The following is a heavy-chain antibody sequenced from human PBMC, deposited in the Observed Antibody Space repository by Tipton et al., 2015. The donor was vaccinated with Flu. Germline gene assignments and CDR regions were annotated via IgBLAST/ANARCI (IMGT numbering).Heavy chain of an antibody. V-gene: IGHV3-7*01. CDR3: ARDEFSSGTTGAFDM. Sequence: QLVQSGGGLVQPGGSLRLSCAASGFTFSSNWMSWVRQAPGKGLEWVARINQGAIEKDYVDSVKGRFTISRDNARNSVFLQMNSLRAEDTAVYYCARDEFSSGTTGAFDMWGQGTMVTVSA. CDR1: GFTFSSNW. J-gene: IGHJ3*02. CDR2: INQGAIEK. D-gene: IGHD1-7*01.